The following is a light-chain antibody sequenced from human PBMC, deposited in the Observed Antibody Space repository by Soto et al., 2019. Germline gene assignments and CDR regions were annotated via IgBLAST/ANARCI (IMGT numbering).Light chain of an antibody. CDR3: HQYDGSPIT. CDR2: GAS. V-gene: IGKV3-20*01. CDR1: QSVSSSY. Sequence: EIVMTQSPATLSVSPGEGATLSCRASQSVSSSYLAWYQQKPGQAPRLLIYGASSRATGIPDRFSGSGSGTDFTLTIRRLETEEFALYICHQYDGSPITFGQGTRLEIK. J-gene: IGKJ5*01.